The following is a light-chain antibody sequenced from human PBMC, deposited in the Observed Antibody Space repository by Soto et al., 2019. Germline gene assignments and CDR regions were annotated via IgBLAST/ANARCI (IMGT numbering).Light chain of an antibody. J-gene: IGKJ5*01. CDR2: GAS. V-gene: IGKV3-20*01. Sequence: EIVWSQSPGTLSLSPGERATLSCRASQSVNRSYLVWYQQRPGQAPRLLIYGASSRATGIPDRFSGSSSGADFTLTISRLEPEDFAVYYCQQVGSSPITFGQGTRLEIK. CDR1: QSVNRSY. CDR3: QQVGSSPIT.